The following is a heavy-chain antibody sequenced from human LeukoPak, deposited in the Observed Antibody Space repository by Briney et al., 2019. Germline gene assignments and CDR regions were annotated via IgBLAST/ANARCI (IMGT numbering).Heavy chain of an antibody. V-gene: IGHV3-23*01. CDR3: AKDFRIGYSAHFDY. Sequence: GGSLRLSCAASGFTFSSYAMSWVRQAPGKGLEWVSGISGSGGSTYYADSVKGRFTISRDNSKNTLYLQMNSLRAEDTAVYYCAKDFRIGYSAHFDYWGQGALVTVSS. CDR1: GFTFSSYA. J-gene: IGHJ4*02. D-gene: IGHD2-21*01. CDR2: ISGSGGST.